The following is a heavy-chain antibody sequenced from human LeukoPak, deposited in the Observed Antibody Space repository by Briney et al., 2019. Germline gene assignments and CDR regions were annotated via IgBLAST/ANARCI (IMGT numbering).Heavy chain of an antibody. D-gene: IGHD4-17*01. CDR2: IIPIFGTA. CDR3: ARNGEDELPIDY. Sequence: ASVKVSCKASGGTFSSYAISWVRQAPGQGLEWMGRIIPIFGTANYAQKFQGRVTITTDESTSTAYMELSSLRSEDTAVYYCARNGEDELPIDYWGPGTLVTVSS. J-gene: IGHJ4*02. V-gene: IGHV1-69*05. CDR1: GGTFSSYA.